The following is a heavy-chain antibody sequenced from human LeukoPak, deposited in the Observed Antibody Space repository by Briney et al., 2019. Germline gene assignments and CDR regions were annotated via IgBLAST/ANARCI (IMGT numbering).Heavy chain of an antibody. J-gene: IGHJ6*02. CDR3: AKDRGGYNYYYGMDV. D-gene: IGHD5-24*01. V-gene: IGHV3-23*01. CDR2: ISYSAGST. CDR1: GFTFSSYA. Sequence: GGSLRLSCAASGFTFSSYAMKWVPQAPGKGLEGVSSISYSAGSTYYAESVKGRFTISRDNSKNTLYLQMNSLRAEDTDVYYCAKDRGGYNYYYGMDVWGQGTTVTVSS.